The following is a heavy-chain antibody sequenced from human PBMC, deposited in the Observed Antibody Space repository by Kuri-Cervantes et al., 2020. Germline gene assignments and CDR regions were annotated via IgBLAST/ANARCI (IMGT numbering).Heavy chain of an antibody. CDR2: IYGGGST. Sequence: GESLKISCAASGFTVSSNYMSWVRQAPGKGLEWVSVIYGGGSTYYADSVKGRFTISRDNSKNTLYLQMNSLRAEDTAVYYCARDKGFGELSLYGMDVWGQGTTVTVSS. V-gene: IGHV3-53*05. D-gene: IGHD3-10*01. CDR3: ARDKGFGELSLYGMDV. J-gene: IGHJ6*02. CDR1: GFTVSSNY.